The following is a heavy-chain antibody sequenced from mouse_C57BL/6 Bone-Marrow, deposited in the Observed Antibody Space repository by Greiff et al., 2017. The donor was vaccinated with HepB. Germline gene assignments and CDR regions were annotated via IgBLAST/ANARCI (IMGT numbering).Heavy chain of an antibody. CDR3: ARTYYGVLFDY. CDR1: GYTFTSYG. J-gene: IGHJ2*01. V-gene: IGHV1-81*01. CDR2: MYPRSGNT. Sequence: VKLQESGAELARPGASVKLSCKASGYTFTSYGRNWVKQRTGQGLEWIGEMYPRSGNTYYNEKFKGKATLTADKSSSTAYMELRSLTSEDSAVYFCARTYYGVLFDYWGQGTTLTVSS. D-gene: IGHD1-1*01.